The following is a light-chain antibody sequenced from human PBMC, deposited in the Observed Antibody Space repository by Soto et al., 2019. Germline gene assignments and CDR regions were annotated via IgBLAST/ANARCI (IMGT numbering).Light chain of an antibody. CDR1: NTDVGGYKY. Sequence: QSVLAQPPSASGAPGQSVTISCTGTNTDVGGYKYVSWYQQHPGKAPKLIIYQVNRRPSGVPGRFSGFVSGNTASLTVSGLQAEDEAEYYCASYAGNNIFLFGSGTKVTVL. CDR3: ASYAGNNIFL. V-gene: IGLV2-8*01. CDR2: QVN. J-gene: IGLJ1*01.